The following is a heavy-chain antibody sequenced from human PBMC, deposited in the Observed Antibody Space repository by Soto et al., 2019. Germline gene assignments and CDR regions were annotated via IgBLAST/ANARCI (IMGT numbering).Heavy chain of an antibody. D-gene: IGHD5-12*01. CDR3: ARGRGATYAHYYMDV. CDR2: MSSSASHI. V-gene: IGHV3-21*01. J-gene: IGHJ6*03. Sequence: GGSLRLSCAASGFTFSSYAMSWVRQAPGQGLEWVSSMSSSASHIYYSDSVKGRFTISRDNAKNSLYLQMNSLRAEDTAVYYCARGRGATYAHYYMDVWGKGTTVTVSS. CDR1: GFTFSSYA.